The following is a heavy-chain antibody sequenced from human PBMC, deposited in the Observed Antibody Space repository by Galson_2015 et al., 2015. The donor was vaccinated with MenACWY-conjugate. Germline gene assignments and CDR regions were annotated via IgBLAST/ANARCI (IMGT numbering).Heavy chain of an antibody. CDR3: ARLPRWINLILEGS. J-gene: IGHJ5*02. V-gene: IGHV4-39*01. Sequence: ATLSLHCSVSGGSIYSRDYWWAWIRQPPGKGLEWIASIHHSETTPYNPSLKSRVSITDDTSKNQFSLILNSVSAADMAVYYCARLPRWINLILEGSWGQGILVTVSS. CDR2: IHHSETT. CDR1: GGSIYSRDYW. D-gene: IGHD4-23*01.